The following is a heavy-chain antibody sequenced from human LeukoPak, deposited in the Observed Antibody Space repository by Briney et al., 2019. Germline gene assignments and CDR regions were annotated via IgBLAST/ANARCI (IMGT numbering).Heavy chain of an antibody. J-gene: IGHJ4*02. CDR3: AHSGRYFYDTSGHLFDYSFNS. CDR2: IYWDDDE. D-gene: IGHD3-22*01. V-gene: IGHV2-5*02. CDR1: GFSLTTSGVS. Sequence: SGPSVVKPTQTLTLTCTFSGFSLTTSGVSVGWIRQPPGKALEWLAVIYWDDDERYSPSLESRLTITKDTSKNQVVLTMTNVDPVDTATYYCAHSGRYFYDTSGHLFDYSFNSWGQGTLVTVSS.